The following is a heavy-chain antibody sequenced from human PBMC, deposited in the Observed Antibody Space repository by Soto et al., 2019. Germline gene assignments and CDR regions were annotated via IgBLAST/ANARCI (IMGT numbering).Heavy chain of an antibody. V-gene: IGHV3-53*01. CDR2: TYRGGST. Sequence: WGSLLVSCVASGLTVSINYMSWVRQAPGKGLALVSVTYRGGSTYYADSVKGRFTISRDNSKNTLYLQTNSLRAEDTAVYYCARDSDYYASSGYHIYYGMDVWGQGTTVTVSS. CDR3: ARDSDYYASSGYHIYYGMDV. J-gene: IGHJ6*02. D-gene: IGHD3-22*01. CDR1: GLTVSINY.